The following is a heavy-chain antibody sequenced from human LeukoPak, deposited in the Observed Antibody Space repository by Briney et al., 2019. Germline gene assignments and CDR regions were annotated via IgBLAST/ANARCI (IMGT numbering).Heavy chain of an antibody. CDR3: ARDYFGSGPTYYFDY. D-gene: IGHD3-10*01. J-gene: IGHJ4*02. CDR1: GYTFTRYG. CDR2: ISSYNGNT. Sequence: ASVKVSCKASGYTFTRYGITWVRQAPGQGLEWMGWISSYNGNTKYAEKFQGRVTMTTDTSTSTALMELRTLTSDDTAVYYCARDYFGSGPTYYFDYWGQGTLVTVSS. V-gene: IGHV1-18*01.